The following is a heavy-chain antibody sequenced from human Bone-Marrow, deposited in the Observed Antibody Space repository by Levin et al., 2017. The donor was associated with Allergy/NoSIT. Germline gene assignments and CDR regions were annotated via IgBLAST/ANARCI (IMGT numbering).Heavy chain of an antibody. V-gene: IGHV3-23*01. J-gene: IGHJ4*02. CDR2: ISGSDDNT. CDR3: AKVRGTGVWYFDY. D-gene: IGHD1-14*01. Sequence: PGGSLRLSCAASGFTFSNYAMNWVRQAPGKGLEWVSAISGSDDNTYYADSVRGRFTISRDNSKNTLYLQMNSLRAEDTAVYYCAKVRGTGVWYFDYWGQGTLVTVSS. CDR1: GFTFSNYA.